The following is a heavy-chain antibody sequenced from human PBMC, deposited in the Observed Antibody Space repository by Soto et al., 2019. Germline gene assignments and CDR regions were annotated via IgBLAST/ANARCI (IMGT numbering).Heavy chain of an antibody. CDR3: AGFKEGKIVGLRWLDP. Sequence: HLEESGGGLVEPGGSLRLTCVGSGVDFRGSYMNWIRQAPGKGLEWISYISDTGRTIHYADSVKGRFVISRDNSRDSVYLQMNDLRADDTAIYYCAGFKEGKIVGLRWLDPWGQGTRVTVSS. D-gene: IGHD3-16*02. CDR1: GVDFRGSY. J-gene: IGHJ5*02. CDR2: ISDTGRTI. V-gene: IGHV3-11*01.